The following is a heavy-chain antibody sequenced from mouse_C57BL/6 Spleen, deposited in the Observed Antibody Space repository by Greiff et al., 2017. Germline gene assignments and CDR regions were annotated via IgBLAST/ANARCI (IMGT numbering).Heavy chain of an antibody. CDR1: GYTFTSYW. J-gene: IGHJ1*03. CDR3: ARRHGYYWYFDV. D-gene: IGHD2-2*01. V-gene: IGHV1-69*01. CDR2: IDPSDSYT. Sequence: VQLQQPGAELVMPGASVKLSCKASGYTFTSYWMHWVKQRPGQGPEWIGEIDPSDSYTNYNQKFKGKSTLTVDKSSSTAYMQLSSLTSEDSAVYYCARRHGYYWYFDVWGTGTTVTVSS.